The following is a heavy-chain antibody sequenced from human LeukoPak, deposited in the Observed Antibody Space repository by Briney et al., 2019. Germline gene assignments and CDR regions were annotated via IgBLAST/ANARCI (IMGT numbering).Heavy chain of an antibody. CDR3: ARDLKDTGWFDP. J-gene: IGHJ5*02. CDR2: IYYSGST. Sequence: SETLSLTCTVSGGSISSGGYYWSWIRQHPGKGLEWIGYIYYSGSTYYNPSLKSRVTISVDTSKNQFSLKLGSVTAADTAVYYCARDLKDTGWFDPWGQGTLVTVSS. D-gene: IGHD4-17*01. CDR1: GGSISSGGYY. V-gene: IGHV4-31*03.